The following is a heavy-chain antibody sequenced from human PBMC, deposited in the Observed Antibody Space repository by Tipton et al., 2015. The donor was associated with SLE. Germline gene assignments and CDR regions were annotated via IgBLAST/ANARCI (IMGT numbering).Heavy chain of an antibody. J-gene: IGHJ4*02. Sequence: TLSLTCTVSGGSISSHYWSWVRQPPRKGLEWIGYIYYSGSTNYNPPLKSRVTISVDTSENQFSLKLSSVTAADTNVLYCARHPPGEMATIFDYWCQGTLVTDSS. CDR2: IYYSGST. CDR1: GGSISSHY. V-gene: IGHV4-59*08. D-gene: IGHD5-24*01. CDR3: ARHPPGEMATIFDY.